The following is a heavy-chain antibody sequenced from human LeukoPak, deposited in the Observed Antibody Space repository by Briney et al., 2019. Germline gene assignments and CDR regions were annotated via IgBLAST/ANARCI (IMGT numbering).Heavy chain of an antibody. Sequence: SETLSLTCTVSGGSISSSSYYWGWIRQPPGKGLEWIGSIYYSGSTNYNPSLKSRVTISVDTSKNQFSLKLSSVTAADTAVYYCARDMLAGTNRDAFDIWGQGTMVTVSS. CDR1: GGSISSSSYY. CDR2: IYYSGST. CDR3: ARDMLAGTNRDAFDI. D-gene: IGHD6-13*01. J-gene: IGHJ3*02. V-gene: IGHV4-39*07.